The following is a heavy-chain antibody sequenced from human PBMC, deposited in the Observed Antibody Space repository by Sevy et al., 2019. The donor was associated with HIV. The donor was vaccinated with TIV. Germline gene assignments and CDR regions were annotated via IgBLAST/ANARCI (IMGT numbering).Heavy chain of an antibody. CDR2: TSYDGSHK. CDR3: ARGENDDEFFQY. Sequence: GGSLRLSCAASGFTFTEFVMSWVRQAPGKGLEWVAVTSYDGSHKYYADSVKGRFTVSRDNSRNILSLEMSSLTRDDTAVYYCARGENDDEFFQYWGQGTLVTVSS. D-gene: IGHD1-26*01. CDR1: GFTFTEFV. V-gene: IGHV3-30*03. J-gene: IGHJ1*01.